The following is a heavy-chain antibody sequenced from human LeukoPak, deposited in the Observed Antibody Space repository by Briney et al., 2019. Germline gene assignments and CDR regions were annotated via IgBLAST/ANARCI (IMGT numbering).Heavy chain of an antibody. CDR1: GFTFSSYS. V-gene: IGHV3-21*01. Sequence: GGSLRLSCAASGFTFSSYSMNCVRQAPGKGLEWVSSISSSSSYIYYADSVKGRFTISRDNAKNSLYLQMNSLRAEDTAVYYCAKDTGAGYYDSSASLDYWGQGTLVTVSS. CDR2: ISSSSSYI. CDR3: AKDTGAGYYDSSASLDY. D-gene: IGHD3-22*01. J-gene: IGHJ4*02.